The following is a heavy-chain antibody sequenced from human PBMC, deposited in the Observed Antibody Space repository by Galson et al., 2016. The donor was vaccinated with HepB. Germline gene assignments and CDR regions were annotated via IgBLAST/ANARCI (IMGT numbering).Heavy chain of an antibody. J-gene: IGHJ4*02. CDR3: ARGGSRGGQYIY. D-gene: IGHD2-2*01. V-gene: IGHV3-7*03. CDR1: GFTFSSYW. CDR2: IKEDGSEK. Sequence: SLRLSCAASGFTFSSYWMSWVRQAPGKGLEWVANIKEDGSEKHYVDSVKGRFTVSRDNTENSLYLQMNSLRAEDTAGYYCARGGSRGGQYIYWGRGTLVIVSS.